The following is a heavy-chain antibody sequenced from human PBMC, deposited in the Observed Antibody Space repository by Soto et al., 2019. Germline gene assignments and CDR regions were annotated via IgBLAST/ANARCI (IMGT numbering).Heavy chain of an antibody. V-gene: IGHV4-59*01. CDR3: ARVFGEMTAMVDY. J-gene: IGHJ4*02. CDR2: IYYSGST. D-gene: IGHD5-18*01. CDR1: GGSISSYY. Sequence: PSETLSLTCTVSGGSISSYYWSWIRHPPGKGLEWIGYIYYSGSTNYNPSLKSRVTISVDTSKNQFSLKLSSVTAADTAVYYCARVFGEMTAMVDYWGQGTLVTVSS.